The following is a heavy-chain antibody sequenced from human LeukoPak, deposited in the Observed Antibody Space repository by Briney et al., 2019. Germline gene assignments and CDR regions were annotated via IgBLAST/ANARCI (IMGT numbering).Heavy chain of an antibody. J-gene: IGHJ6*02. CDR1: GDSINKYF. CDR2: ISHSGNT. CDR3: ARGRGTYYDILTGDGMDV. Sequence: NPSETLSLTCTVSGDSINKYFWSWLRQSPGKGLEWIGYISHSGNTNYHPSLKSRVTISLDKSNNQFSLRLSSVTAADTAVYYCARGRGTYYDILTGDGMDVWGQGTTVTVSS. V-gene: IGHV4-59*01. D-gene: IGHD3-9*01.